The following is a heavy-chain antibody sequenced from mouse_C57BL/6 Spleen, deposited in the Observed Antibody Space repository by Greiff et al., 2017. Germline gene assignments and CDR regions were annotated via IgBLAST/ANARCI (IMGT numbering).Heavy chain of an antibody. CDR1: GFTFSDYY. CDR3: ARQPVISGAYALDY. CDR2: ISNGGGST. D-gene: IGHD1-1*01. J-gene: IGHJ4*01. Sequence: EVMLVESGGGLVQPGGSLKLSCAASGFTFSDYYMYWVRQTPEKRLEWVAYISNGGGSTYYPDTVKGRFTISRDNAKNTLYLQISRLKSEDTAMYYCARQPVISGAYALDYWGQGTPLTVSS. V-gene: IGHV5-12*01.